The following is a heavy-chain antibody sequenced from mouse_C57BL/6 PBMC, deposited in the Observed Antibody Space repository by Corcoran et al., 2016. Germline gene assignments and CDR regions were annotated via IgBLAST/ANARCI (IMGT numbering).Heavy chain of an antibody. V-gene: IGHV1-26*01. CDR3: ARIHYGSRYFDV. CDR2: INPNNGGT. D-gene: IGHD1-1*01. CDR1: GYTLTDYY. J-gene: IGHJ1*03. Sequence: EVQLQQSGPELVKPGASVKISCKASGYTLTDYYMNWVKQSHGKSLEWIGDINPNNGGTSYNQKFKGKATLTVDKSSSTAYMELRSLTSEDSAVYYCARIHYGSRYFDVWGTGTTVTVSS.